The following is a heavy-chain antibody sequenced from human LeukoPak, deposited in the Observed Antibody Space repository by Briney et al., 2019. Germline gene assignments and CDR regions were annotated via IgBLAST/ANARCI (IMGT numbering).Heavy chain of an antibody. CDR2: LHYSGST. CDR3: ARHSSIAAAGTRLDY. D-gene: IGHD6-13*01. Sequence: SETLSLTCTVSGGSISSYYWSWIRQPPGKGLEWIGYLHYSGSTNYNPSLKSRVTISVDTSKNQFSLKLSSVTAADTAVYYCARHSSIAAAGTRLDYWGQGTLVTVSS. V-gene: IGHV4-59*08. CDR1: GGSISSYY. J-gene: IGHJ4*02.